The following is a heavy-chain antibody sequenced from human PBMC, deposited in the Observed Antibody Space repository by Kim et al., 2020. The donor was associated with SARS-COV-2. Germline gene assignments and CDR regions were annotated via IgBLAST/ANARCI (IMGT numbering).Heavy chain of an antibody. V-gene: IGHV3-49*03. J-gene: IGHJ4*02. D-gene: IGHD3-22*01. CDR1: GFTFGDYA. CDR2: IRSKAYGGTT. CDR3: TRWVGDSSGYYQYYFDY. Sequence: GGSLRLSCTASGFTFGDYAMSWFRQAPGKGLEWVGFIRSKAYGGTTEYAAYVKGRFTISRDDSKSIAYLQMNSLKTEDTAVYYCTRWVGDSSGYYQYYFDYWGQGTLVTVSS.